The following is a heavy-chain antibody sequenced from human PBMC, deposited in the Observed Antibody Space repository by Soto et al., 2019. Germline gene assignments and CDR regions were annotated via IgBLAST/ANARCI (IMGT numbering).Heavy chain of an antibody. Sequence: SETLSLTCADSGGSISSSNWWSWVRQPPGKGLEWIGEIYHSGSTNYNPSLKSRVTISVDKSKNQFSLKLSSVTAADTAVYYCARLDLGYCSGGSCYGGWFDPWGQGTLVTVSS. CDR3: ARLDLGYCSGGSCYGGWFDP. V-gene: IGHV4-4*02. CDR2: IYHSGST. J-gene: IGHJ5*02. CDR1: GGSISSSNW. D-gene: IGHD2-15*01.